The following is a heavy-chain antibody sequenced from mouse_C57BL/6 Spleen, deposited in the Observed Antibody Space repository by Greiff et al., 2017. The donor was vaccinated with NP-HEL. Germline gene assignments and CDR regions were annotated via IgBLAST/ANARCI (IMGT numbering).Heavy chain of an antibody. CDR1: GYTFTDYE. CDR2: IDPETGGT. Sequence: VQLQQSGPELVKPGASVKIPCKASGYTFTDYEMHWVKQTPVHGLEWIGAIDPETGGTAYNQKFKGKAILTADKSSSTAYMELRSLTSEDSAVYYCTSLRYWGQGTTLTVSS. CDR3: TSLRY. J-gene: IGHJ2*01. V-gene: IGHV1-15*01.